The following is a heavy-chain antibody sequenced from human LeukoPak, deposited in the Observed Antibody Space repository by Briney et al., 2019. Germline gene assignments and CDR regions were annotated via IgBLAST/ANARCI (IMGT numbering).Heavy chain of an antibody. D-gene: IGHD3-10*01. CDR2: IIPIFGTA. V-gene: IGHV1-69*13. CDR3: ARSYQITMVRGVIFPPDY. CDR1: GGTFTSYA. J-gene: IGHJ4*02. Sequence: GASVKVSCKASGGTFTSYAISWVRQAPGQGLEWMRGIIPIFGTANYAQKFQGRVTITADESTSTAYMELSSLRSEDTAVYYCARSYQITMVRGVIFPPDYWGQGTLVTVSS.